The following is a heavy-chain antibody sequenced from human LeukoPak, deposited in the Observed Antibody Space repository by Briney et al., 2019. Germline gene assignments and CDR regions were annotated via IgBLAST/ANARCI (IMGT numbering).Heavy chain of an antibody. Sequence: SGTLSLTCAVSGGSIKSNNWWSWVRQPPGKGLEWIGEIYHSGSTNYNPSLESRVTVSVDKSKNQFSLDLSSVTAADTAVYYCARGAPDGYNWPALFCWGQGTLVTVSS. V-gene: IGHV4-4*02. CDR3: ARGAPDGYNWPALFC. CDR1: GGSIKSNNW. J-gene: IGHJ4*02. D-gene: IGHD5-24*01. CDR2: IYHSGST.